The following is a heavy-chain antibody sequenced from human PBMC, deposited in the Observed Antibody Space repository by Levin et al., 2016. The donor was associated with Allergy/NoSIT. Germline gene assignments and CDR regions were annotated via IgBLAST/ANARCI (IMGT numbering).Heavy chain of an antibody. CDR1: GYSFTSYY. CDR2: INPNSGDT. J-gene: IGHJ4*02. CDR3: TREDY. V-gene: IGHV1-2*02. Sequence: ASVKVSCKASGYSFTSYYIYWLRQAPGQALEWMGWINPNSGDTTYAQKFQGRVTMTRDTSISTAYMELSTLRSDDTAVYYCTREDYWGQGTRVTVSS.